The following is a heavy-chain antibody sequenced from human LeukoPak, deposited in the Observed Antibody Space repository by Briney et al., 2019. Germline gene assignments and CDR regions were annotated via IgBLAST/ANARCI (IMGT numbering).Heavy chain of an antibody. Sequence: GGSLRLSCAASGFTFSSYAMHWVSQAPGKGPEYVAAISGNGDKTHYGGSVQGRFTVSRDNSKNTLYLQMGSLRTEDMAVYYCARAPPLERIGWYGEDEFRGQGTLVTVSS. J-gene: IGHJ1*01. CDR2: ISGNGDKT. CDR3: ARAPPLERIGWYGEDEF. D-gene: IGHD6-19*01. V-gene: IGHV3-64*02. CDR1: GFTFSSYA.